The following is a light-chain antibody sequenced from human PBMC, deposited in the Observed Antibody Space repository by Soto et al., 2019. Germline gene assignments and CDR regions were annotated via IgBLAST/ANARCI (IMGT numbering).Light chain of an antibody. CDR2: DAS. Sequence: EIVMTQSPATLSVSPGERATLSCRASQSVSSNLAWFQQRPGQAPRLLMYDASTRATDTPARFSGSGSGTEFTLTISSLQSEDFAVYYCQQNNNWPRTFGQGTKV. J-gene: IGKJ1*01. CDR3: QQNNNWPRT. V-gene: IGKV3-15*01. CDR1: QSVSSN.